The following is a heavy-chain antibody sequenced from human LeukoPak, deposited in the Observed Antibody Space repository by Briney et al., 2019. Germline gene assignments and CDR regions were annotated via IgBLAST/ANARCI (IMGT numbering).Heavy chain of an antibody. V-gene: IGHV3-7*01. Sequence: GGSMRLSCAASGFTFSSSWMTWVRQTPGKGLEWVANIKEDGSEKYYVDSVKGRFTISRDNAKNSLYLQMNSLRAEDTALYYCATDVGADWGQGTLVTVSS. CDR2: IKEDGSEK. J-gene: IGHJ4*02. CDR1: GFTFSSSW. CDR3: ATDVGAD.